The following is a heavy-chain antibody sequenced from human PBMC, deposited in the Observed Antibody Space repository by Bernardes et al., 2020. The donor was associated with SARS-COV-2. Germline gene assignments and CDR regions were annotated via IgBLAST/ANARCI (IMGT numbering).Heavy chain of an antibody. Sequence: SETLSLTRSVSGGPFTSGGSYWSWIRQLPGQGLEWIGNIYYTGSTYYNPSLKSRVTMSVDTSKNQFSLQLTSVTAADTAVYFCARDLNDYYDSSGYTHDAFASWGRGTMVTVSS. V-gene: IGHV4-31*03. CDR2: IYYTGST. J-gene: IGHJ3*02. CDR1: GGPFTSGGSY. CDR3: ARDLNDYYDSSGYTHDAFAS. D-gene: IGHD3-22*01.